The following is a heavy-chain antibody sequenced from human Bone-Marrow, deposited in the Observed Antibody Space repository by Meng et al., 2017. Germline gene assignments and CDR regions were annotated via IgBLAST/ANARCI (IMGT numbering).Heavy chain of an antibody. CDR2: ISSSGSTI. D-gene: IGHD6-19*01. J-gene: IGHJ4*02. CDR3: ARADSSGWYEEIDY. V-gene: IGHV3-48*03. CDR1: GFTFSSYE. Sequence: GGSLRLSCAASGFTFSSYEMNWVRQAPGKGLEWVSYISSSGSTIYYADSVKGRFTISRDNAKNSLYLQMNSLRAEDTAVYYCARADSSGWYEEIDYWGQGTLVTVSS.